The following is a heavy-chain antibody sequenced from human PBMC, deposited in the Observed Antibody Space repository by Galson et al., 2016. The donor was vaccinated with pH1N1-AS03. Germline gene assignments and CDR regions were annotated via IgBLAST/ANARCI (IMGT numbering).Heavy chain of an antibody. J-gene: IGHJ4*02. D-gene: IGHD3-10*01. V-gene: IGHV1-46*01. CDR2: IDPSGGGT. Sequence: SVKVSCKASGYTFTRYYVHWVRQAPGEGLEWMGVIDPSGGGTTYAQKFQGRVTMTRDTSTSSAHMELSSLRFDDTAVYYCLAYGSGTQAYFDYWGQGTPVAVSS. CDR3: LAYGSGTQAYFDY. CDR1: GYTFTRYY.